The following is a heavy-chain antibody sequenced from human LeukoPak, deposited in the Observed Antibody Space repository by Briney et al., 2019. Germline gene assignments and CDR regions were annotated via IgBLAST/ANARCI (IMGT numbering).Heavy chain of an antibody. V-gene: IGHV5-51*01. CDR2: VYPSDSDT. Sequence: GESLKISCKGSGYSFNSYWIGWVRQMPGKGLQGMRLVYPSDSDTRYSPSSQGQVTMSVDKSINTAYLQWSSLEASDTAMYYCARRSAGDYFDHWGQGTLVTVSS. J-gene: IGHJ4*02. CDR1: GYSFNSYW. CDR3: ARRSAGDYFDH. D-gene: IGHD1-26*01.